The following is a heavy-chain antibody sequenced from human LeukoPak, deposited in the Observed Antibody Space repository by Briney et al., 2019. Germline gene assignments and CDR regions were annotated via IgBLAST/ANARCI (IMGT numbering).Heavy chain of an antibody. CDR1: GFTVASYA. J-gene: IGHJ6*02. Sequence: PGGSLRLSCAASGFTVASYAMSWVRQAPGKGLEWVSAISGSGGSTYYADSVKGRFTISRDNAKNSPYLQMNSLGAGDTAVYYCARACGASCYAVDYYYYGMDVWGQGTTVTVSS. CDR3: ARACGASCYAVDYYYYGMDV. V-gene: IGHV3-23*01. CDR2: ISGSGGST. D-gene: IGHD2-15*01.